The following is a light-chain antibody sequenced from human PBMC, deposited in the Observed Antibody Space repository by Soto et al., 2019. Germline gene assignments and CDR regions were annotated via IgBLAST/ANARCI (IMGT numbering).Light chain of an antibody. CDR2: GAS. Sequence: EIVMTQSPATLSVSPGERATLSCRASQSVSRNLAWYQQKPGQAPRLLIYGASTRATGIPARFSGSGSGTEFTLTISRLQSEDFGVYYCQQYNNWPRTFGQGTKLEIK. CDR3: QQYNNWPRT. J-gene: IGKJ2*01. V-gene: IGKV3-15*01. CDR1: QSVSRN.